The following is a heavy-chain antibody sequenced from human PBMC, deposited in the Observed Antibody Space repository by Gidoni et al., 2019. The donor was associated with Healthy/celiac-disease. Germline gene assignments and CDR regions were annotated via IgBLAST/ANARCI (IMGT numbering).Heavy chain of an antibody. Sequence: QVQLQESGPGLVKPSETLSLTCTVSGGSISSYYWSWIRQPPGKGLAWIGYIYYSGSTNYNPSLKSRVTISVDTSKNQFSLKLSSVTAADTAVYYCARRRFGELDWYFDLWGRGTLVTVSS. V-gene: IGHV4-59*08. J-gene: IGHJ2*01. CDR2: IYYSGST. CDR1: GGSISSYY. CDR3: ARRRFGELDWYFDL. D-gene: IGHD3-10*01.